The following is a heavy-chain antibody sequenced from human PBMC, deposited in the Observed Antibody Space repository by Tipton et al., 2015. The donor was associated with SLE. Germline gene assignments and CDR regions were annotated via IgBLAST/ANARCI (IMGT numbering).Heavy chain of an antibody. CDR1: DGSISDYY. CDR3: ARDSPTVAGTFDY. V-gene: IGHV4-4*07. CDR2: IYASGST. Sequence: TLSLTCTVSDGSISDYYWTWIRQPAGEGLEWIGRIYASGSTNYNPSLRSRAAMSVDTSKRHFSLKVTSVTAADTAVYYCARDSPTVAGTFDYWSQGTLVTVSS. J-gene: IGHJ4*02. D-gene: IGHD6-19*01.